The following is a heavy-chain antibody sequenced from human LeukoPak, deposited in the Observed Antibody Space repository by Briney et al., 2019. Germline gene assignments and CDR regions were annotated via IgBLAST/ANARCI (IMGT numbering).Heavy chain of an antibody. Sequence: GESLKIPCKGSGYSFTSYWIGWVRQMPGKGLEWMGIIYPGDSDTRYSPSFQGQVTISADKSISTAYLQWSSLKASDTATYYCATLGPGYYYDSSGYSGRAFDIWGQGTMVTVSS. CDR2: IYPGDSDT. V-gene: IGHV5-51*01. CDR1: GYSFTSYW. J-gene: IGHJ3*02. D-gene: IGHD3-22*01. CDR3: ATLGPGYYYDSSGYSGRAFDI.